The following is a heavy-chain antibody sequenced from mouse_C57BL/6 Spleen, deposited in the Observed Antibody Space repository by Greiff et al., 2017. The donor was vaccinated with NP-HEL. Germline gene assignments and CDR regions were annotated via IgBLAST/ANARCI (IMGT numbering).Heavy chain of an antibody. CDR3: ARSITTVVGDYAMDY. V-gene: IGHV1-81*01. CDR2: IYPRSGNT. J-gene: IGHJ4*01. Sequence: VQLQQSGAELARPGASVKLSCKASGYTSTSYGISWVKQRTGQGLEWIGEIYPRSGNTYYNEKFKGKATLTADKSSSTAYMELRSLTSEDSAVYFCARSITTVVGDYAMDYWGQGTSVTVSS. D-gene: IGHD1-1*01. CDR1: GYTSTSYG.